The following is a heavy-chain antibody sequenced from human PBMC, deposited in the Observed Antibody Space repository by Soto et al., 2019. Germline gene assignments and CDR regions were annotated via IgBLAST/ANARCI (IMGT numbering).Heavy chain of an antibody. CDR3: ARNVLLWFGESNYYGMDV. Sequence: QVQLQQWGAGLLKPSETLSLTCAVYGGSFSGYYWSWIRQPPGTGLEGIGEINHSGSINYNPSLKSRLTISVDTSKNQFSLKLSSVTAADTAVYYCARNVLLWFGESNYYGMDVWGQGTTVTVS. V-gene: IGHV4-34*01. CDR1: GGSFSGYY. D-gene: IGHD3-10*01. CDR2: INHSGSI. J-gene: IGHJ6*02.